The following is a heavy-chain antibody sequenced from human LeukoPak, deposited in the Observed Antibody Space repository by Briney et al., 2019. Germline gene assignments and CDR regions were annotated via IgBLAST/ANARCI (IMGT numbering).Heavy chain of an antibody. CDR2: IYFSGST. CDR3: ARDEWELLGGSFDI. D-gene: IGHD1-26*01. CDR1: GGSISSYY. J-gene: IGHJ3*02. V-gene: IGHV4-59*12. Sequence: SETLSLTCTVSGGSISSYYWSWIRQPPGKGLEWIGYIYFSGSTNYNPSLKSRATLSVDTSKNQISLKLSSVTPADTAVYYCARDEWELLGGSFDIWGQGRLVTVSS.